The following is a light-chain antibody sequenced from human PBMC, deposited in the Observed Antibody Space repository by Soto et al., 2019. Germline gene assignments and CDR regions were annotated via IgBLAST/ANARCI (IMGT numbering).Light chain of an antibody. CDR2: GAS. V-gene: IGKV3-20*01. CDR3: QKYDTAPYT. CDR1: QSVIKNY. J-gene: IGKJ2*01. Sequence: ESVLTQSPVTLSWSPGERATLSCRTSQSVIKNYLAWYQQTPGQSPRLLIYGASNRATGIPDRFSGSGSGTDFTLTIRGLEPEDFAVYFCQKYDTAPYTFGQGTKVDIK.